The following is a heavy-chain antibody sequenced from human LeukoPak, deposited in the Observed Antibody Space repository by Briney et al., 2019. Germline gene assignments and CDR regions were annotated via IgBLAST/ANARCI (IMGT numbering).Heavy chain of an antibody. CDR3: ARVWSGYSYGYGYYYYYMDV. CDR1: GFTFSSYE. Sequence: PGGSPRLSCAASGFTFSSYEMNWVRQAPGKGLEWVSYISSSGSTIYYADSVKGRFTISRDNAKNSLYLQMNSLRAEDTAVYYCARVWSGYSYGYGYYYYYMDVWGKGTTVTVSS. V-gene: IGHV3-48*03. J-gene: IGHJ6*03. CDR2: ISSSGSTI. D-gene: IGHD5-18*01.